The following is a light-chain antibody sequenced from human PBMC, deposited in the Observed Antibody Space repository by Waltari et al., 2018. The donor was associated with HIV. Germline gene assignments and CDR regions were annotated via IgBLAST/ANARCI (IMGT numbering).Light chain of an antibody. CDR2: DAS. J-gene: IGKJ5*01. CDR1: QSIATY. CDR3: QQRNIPIT. V-gene: IGKV3-11*01. Sequence: EIMLKQSPATLSLSLGERATLSCRASQSIATYLAWFQQKPGQAPRLLIYDASNRATGIPARFSGSGSGTDFTLTISILEPEDFGIYYCQQRNIPITFGQGTRLEI.